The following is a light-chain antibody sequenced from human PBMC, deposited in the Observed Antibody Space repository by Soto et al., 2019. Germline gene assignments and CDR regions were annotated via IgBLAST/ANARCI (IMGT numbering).Light chain of an antibody. V-gene: IGKV1-5*01. CDR1: QSISSW. CDR2: DAS. J-gene: IGKJ4*01. CDR3: QQYNSYSALT. Sequence: DIQMTQSTSTLSASVGDRVTITCRASQSISSWLAWYQQKPGKAPKLLIYDASSLESGVPSRFSGSGSGTEFTLTISSLQPDGFATYYCQQYNSYSALTFGGGTKVEIK.